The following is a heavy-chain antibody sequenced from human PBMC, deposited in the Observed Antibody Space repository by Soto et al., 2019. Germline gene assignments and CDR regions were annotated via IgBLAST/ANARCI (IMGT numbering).Heavy chain of an antibody. V-gene: IGHV1-58*01. Sequence: QMQLVQSWPEVKKPGTSVKVSCKASGFTFTSSAVQWVLQARGQRLEWIGWIVVGSGNTNYAQKFQERVTITRDMSTSNAYMELSSLRSEDTAVYYCAAETGGYYYYYGMDVWGQGTTVTVSS. J-gene: IGHJ6*02. D-gene: IGHD3-10*01. CDR2: IVVGSGNT. CDR1: GFTFTSSA. CDR3: AAETGGYYYYYGMDV.